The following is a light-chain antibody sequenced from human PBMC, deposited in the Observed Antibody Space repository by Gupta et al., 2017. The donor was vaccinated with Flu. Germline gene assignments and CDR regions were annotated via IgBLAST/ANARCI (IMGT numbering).Light chain of an antibody. CDR1: SSDVGSYNC. J-gene: IGLJ2*01. V-gene: IGLV2-23*02. CDR3: CSYAGSSTYVV. CDR2: EVS. Sequence: SSDVGSYNCGSWDQQHPGKAPKLIITEVSKRPAGVSKRFSGSKSGNTASLTSSGLQAEYEADYYCCSYAGSSTYVVFGGGTKLTVL.